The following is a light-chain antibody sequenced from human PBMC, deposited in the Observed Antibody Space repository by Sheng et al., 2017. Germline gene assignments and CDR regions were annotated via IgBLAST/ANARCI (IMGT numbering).Light chain of an antibody. CDR2: DAS. Sequence: DIQMTQSPSSLSAFVGDRVTITCQASQDVGNYLNWYQQKPGKAPKLLIFDASNLETGVPSRFSGRGSGTDFTLSIRSLQPEDIGTYYCQQYDNVPSFAGGTKVEIK. CDR3: QQYDNVPS. J-gene: IGKJ4*01. V-gene: IGKV1-33*01. CDR1: QDVGNY.